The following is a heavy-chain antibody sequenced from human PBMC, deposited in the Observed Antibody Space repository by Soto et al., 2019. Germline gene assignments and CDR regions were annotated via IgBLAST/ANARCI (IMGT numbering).Heavy chain of an antibody. D-gene: IGHD6-19*01. CDR2: IYYSGST. V-gene: IGHV4-39*01. J-gene: IGHJ6*02. CDR3: ARVWYSSGWYSSDYYYGMDV. Sequence: SETLSLTCTVSGGSISSSSYYWGWVRQPPGKGLEWIGSIYYSGSTYYNPSLKSRVTISVDTSKNQFSLKLSSVTAADTAVYCCARVWYSSGWYSSDYYYGMDVWGQGTTVTVSS. CDR1: GGSISSSSYY.